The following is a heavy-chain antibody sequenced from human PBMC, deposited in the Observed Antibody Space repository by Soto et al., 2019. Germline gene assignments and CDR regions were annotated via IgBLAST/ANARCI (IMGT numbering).Heavy chain of an antibody. CDR3: ATAVGGGSYLDY. D-gene: IGHD3-16*01. CDR2: MNANSGNT. V-gene: IGHV1-8*02. CDR1: GYTFTSYD. J-gene: IGHJ4*01. Sequence: QVQLVQSGAEVKKPGASVKVSCKASGYTFTSYDINWVRQATGQGLEWMGWMNANSGNTDYAQKFQGRVTMTSNTTICTAYRELSSLRSEVTSCDCGATAVGGGSYLDYVGHGTPVTVSS.